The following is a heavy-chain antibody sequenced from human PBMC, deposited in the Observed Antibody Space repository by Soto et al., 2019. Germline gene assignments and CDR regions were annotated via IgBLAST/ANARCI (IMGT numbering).Heavy chain of an antibody. D-gene: IGHD1-26*01. Sequence: PGESLKISCKASGYSFTGYWIGWVRQMPGKGLEWMGIIYPGDSDTIYGPSFQGQVTISADKSISTAYLQWNSLKASDTAMYYCARPPYSASYYYFDQWGQGTPVTVSS. CDR1: GYSFTGYW. J-gene: IGHJ4*02. CDR3: ARPPYSASYYYFDQ. CDR2: IYPGDSDT. V-gene: IGHV5-51*01.